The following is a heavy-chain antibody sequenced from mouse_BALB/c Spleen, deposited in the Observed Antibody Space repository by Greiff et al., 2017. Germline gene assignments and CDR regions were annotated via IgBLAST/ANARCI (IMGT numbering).Heavy chain of an antibody. Sequence: EVQLQESGPGLVKPSQSLSLTCTVTGYSITSDYAWNWIRQFPGNKLEWMGYISYSGSTSYNPSLKSRISITRDTSKNQFFLQLNSVTTEDTATYYCAYYYGSSYGYFDVWGAGTTVTVSS. D-gene: IGHD1-1*01. V-gene: IGHV3-2*02. CDR3: AYYYGSSYGYFDV. CDR2: ISYSGST. J-gene: IGHJ1*01. CDR1: GYSITSDYA.